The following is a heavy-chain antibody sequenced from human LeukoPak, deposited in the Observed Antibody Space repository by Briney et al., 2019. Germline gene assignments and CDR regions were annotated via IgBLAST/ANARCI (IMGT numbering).Heavy chain of an antibody. J-gene: IGHJ3*02. CDR2: ISYDGSNK. D-gene: IGHD3-10*01. V-gene: IGHV3-30-3*01. Sequence: GGSLRLSCAASGFTFGSYAMHWVRQAPGKGLEWVAVISYDGSNKYYADSVKGRFTISRDNSKKTLYLQMSSLRAEDTAVYYCARTDYGSGGNYYDAFDIWGQGTMVTVSS. CDR1: GFTFGSYA. CDR3: ARTDYGSGGNYYDAFDI.